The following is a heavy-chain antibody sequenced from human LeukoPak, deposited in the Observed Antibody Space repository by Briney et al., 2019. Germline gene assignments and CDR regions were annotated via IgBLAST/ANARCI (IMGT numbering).Heavy chain of an antibody. CDR2: MNPNSGNT. D-gene: IGHD3-16*01. CDR1: GYTFTSYD. CDR3: ARDRALYDYVWGSYFI. Sequence: ASVKVSCKASGYTFTSYDINWVRQATGQGLEWMGWMNPNSGNTGYAQKFQGRVTMTRNTSISTAYMELNSLRAEDTAVYYCARDRALYDYVWGSYFIWGQGTLVTVSS. V-gene: IGHV1-8*01. J-gene: IGHJ4*02.